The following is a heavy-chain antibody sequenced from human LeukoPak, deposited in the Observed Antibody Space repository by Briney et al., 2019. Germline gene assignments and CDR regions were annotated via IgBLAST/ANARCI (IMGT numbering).Heavy chain of an antibody. Sequence: PSETLCLTCTVSGGSISSYYWSWIRQPAGEGLEWIGRIYTSGSTNYNPSLKSRVTMSVDTSKNQFSLKLSSVTAADTAVYYCARVRMARFYYGMDVWGQGTTVTVSS. J-gene: IGHJ6*02. CDR3: ARVRMARFYYGMDV. CDR2: IYTSGST. V-gene: IGHV4-4*07. CDR1: GGSISSYY. D-gene: IGHD3-3*01.